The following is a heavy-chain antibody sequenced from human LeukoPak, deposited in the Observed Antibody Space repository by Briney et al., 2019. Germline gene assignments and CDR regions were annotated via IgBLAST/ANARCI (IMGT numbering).Heavy chain of an antibody. J-gene: IGHJ4*02. V-gene: IGHV1-24*01. CDR2: FDPEDGET. Sequence: GASVKVSCKVSGYTLTELSMHWVRQAPGKGLEWMGGFDPEDGETIYAQKFQGRVTMTEDTSTDTAYMELSSLRSEDTAVYYCATGIAVAGTKSYWGQGTLVTVSS. CDR1: GYTLTELS. D-gene: IGHD6-19*01. CDR3: ATGIAVAGTKSY.